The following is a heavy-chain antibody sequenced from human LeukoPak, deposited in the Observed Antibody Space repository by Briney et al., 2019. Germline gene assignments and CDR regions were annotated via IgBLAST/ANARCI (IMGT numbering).Heavy chain of an antibody. CDR2: INSDGSST. Sequence: GGSLRLSCAASGFTFSSYWMTWVRQAPGKGLVWVSRINSDGSSTSYADSVKGRFTISRDNAKNTLYLQMNSLRAEDTAVYYCARDHSGEWLAPGGFDYWGQGTLVTVSS. CDR1: GFTFSSYW. V-gene: IGHV3-74*01. CDR3: ARDHSGEWLAPGGFDY. D-gene: IGHD6-19*01. J-gene: IGHJ4*02.